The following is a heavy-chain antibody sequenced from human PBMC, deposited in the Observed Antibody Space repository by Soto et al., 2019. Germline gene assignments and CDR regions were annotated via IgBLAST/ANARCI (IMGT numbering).Heavy chain of an antibody. CDR1: GYTFTSYY. V-gene: IGHV1-46*01. Sequence: QVQLVQSGAEVKKPGASVKVSCKASGYTFTSYYMHWVRQAPGQGLEWMGIINPSGGSTSYAQKFPGRVTMTRDTSTSTVYMELSSLRSEDTAVYYCARSSRSIAAAGHPYYWYFDLWGRGTLVTVSS. J-gene: IGHJ2*01. CDR3: ARSSRSIAAAGHPYYWYFDL. CDR2: INPSGGST. D-gene: IGHD6-13*01.